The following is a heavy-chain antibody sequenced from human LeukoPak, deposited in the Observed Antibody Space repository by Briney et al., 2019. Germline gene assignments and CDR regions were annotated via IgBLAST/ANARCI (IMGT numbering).Heavy chain of an antibody. CDR3: VGCIVGATPFDP. J-gene: IGHJ5*02. V-gene: IGHV4-59*01. Sequence: SETLSLTCTVSGGSISSYYWSWIRQPPGKGLEWIGYIYYSGSTNYNPSLKSRVTISVDTSKNQFSLKLSSVTAADTAVYYCVGCIVGATPFDPWGQGTLVTVSS. CDR1: GGSISSYY. D-gene: IGHD1-26*01. CDR2: IYYSGST.